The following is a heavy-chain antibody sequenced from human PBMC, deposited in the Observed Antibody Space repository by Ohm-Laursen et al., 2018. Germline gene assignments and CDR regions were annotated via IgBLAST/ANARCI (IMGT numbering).Heavy chain of an antibody. CDR2: ISWNGGSI. J-gene: IGHJ4*02. Sequence: SLRLSCAASVFTFHDYAMHWVRQAPGKGLEWVSGISWNGGSIGYADSVRGRFTISRDNAKNSLYLQMSSLRAEDTALYYCAKGSEYSTSPVDYWGQGTLVTVSS. V-gene: IGHV3-9*01. CDR3: AKGSEYSTSPVDY. D-gene: IGHD6-6*01. CDR1: VFTFHDYA.